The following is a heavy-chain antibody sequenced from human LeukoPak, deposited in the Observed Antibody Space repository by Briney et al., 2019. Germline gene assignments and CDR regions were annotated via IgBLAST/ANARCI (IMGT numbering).Heavy chain of an antibody. V-gene: IGHV3-23*01. D-gene: IGHD3-3*01. CDR3: AKAHWSGYFPNWFDP. CDR2: ISGSGGST. Sequence: LPGGSLRLSCAASGFTFSSYAMSWVRQAPGKGLEWVSAISGSGGSTYYADSVKGRFTISRDNSKNTLYLKMNSLRAEATAVYYCAKAHWSGYFPNWFDPWGQGTLVTVSS. J-gene: IGHJ5*02. CDR1: GFTFSSYA.